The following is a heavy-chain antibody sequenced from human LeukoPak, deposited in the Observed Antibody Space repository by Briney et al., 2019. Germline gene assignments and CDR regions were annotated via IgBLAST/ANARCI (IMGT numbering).Heavy chain of an antibody. CDR1: GYSFTTYW. V-gene: IGHV5-51*01. CDR3: ARHYSSGWNYFDY. D-gene: IGHD6-19*01. Sequence: GESLKISCKGSGYSFTTYWITWVRQMPGKGLEWMGIIYPGDSDTRYSPSFQGQVTISADKSISTAYLQWSSLKASDTAMYYCARHYSSGWNYFDYWGQGTLVTVSS. CDR2: IYPGDSDT. J-gene: IGHJ4*02.